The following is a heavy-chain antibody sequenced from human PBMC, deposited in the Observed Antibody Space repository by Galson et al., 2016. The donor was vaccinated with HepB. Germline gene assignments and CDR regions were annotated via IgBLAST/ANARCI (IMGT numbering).Heavy chain of an antibody. CDR2: IGANYDYI. CDR1: GFTFATYS. CDR3: VRAPRVVAAAY. Sequence: SLRLSCAASGFTFATYSMNWVRQAPGKGLEWVSSIGANYDYIYYADSVEGRFTISRDNAENSLYLQMNSLRAEDTAGYYCVRAPRVVAAAYWGQGTLVTVSS. J-gene: IGHJ4*02. V-gene: IGHV3-21*01. D-gene: IGHD2-15*01.